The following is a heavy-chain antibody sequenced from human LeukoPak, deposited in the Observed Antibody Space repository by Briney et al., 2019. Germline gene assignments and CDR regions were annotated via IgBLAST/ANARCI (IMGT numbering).Heavy chain of an antibody. J-gene: IGHJ1*01. CDR2: IYSGGST. D-gene: IGHD6-6*01. V-gene: IGHV3-66*01. Sequence: GGSLRLSCAASGFTVSSNYMSWVRQAPGKGLEWVSVIYSGGSTYYADSVKGRFTISRDNSKNTLYLQMNSLRAEDTAVYYCARSSDSSSLQYFQHWGQGTLVTVSS. CDR3: ARSSDSSSLQYFQH. CDR1: GFTVSSNY.